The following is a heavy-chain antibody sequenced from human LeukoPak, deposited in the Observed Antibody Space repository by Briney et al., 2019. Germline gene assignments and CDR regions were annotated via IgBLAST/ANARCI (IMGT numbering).Heavy chain of an antibody. J-gene: IGHJ6*02. V-gene: IGHV3-23*01. D-gene: IGHD6-19*01. CDR1: GFTFSSYY. CDR2: STGGTT. Sequence: PGGSLRPFFAASGFTFSSYYMTWVRQAPAMGLGWVSTSTGGTTYYADSVRGRFTISRDNSKNTLYLQMNSLRAEDTAVYYCARDQWLAYYYRGMDVWGQGTTVTVSS. CDR3: ARDQWLAYYYRGMDV.